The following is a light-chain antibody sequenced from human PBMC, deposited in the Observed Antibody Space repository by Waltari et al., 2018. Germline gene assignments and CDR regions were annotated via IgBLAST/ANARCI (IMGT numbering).Light chain of an antibody. J-gene: IGKJ1*01. CDR3: QNHERLPAT. CDR2: AAS. V-gene: IGKV3-20*01. CDR1: QSISKY. Sequence: VLTQSPGTLSLSPGETAPLSCRASQSISKYLVWYQQRPGHAPRLLIYAASTRAPGVPDRFSGSGYGTDFTLTISRLEPEDFAVYYCQNHERLPATFGQGTKVEIK.